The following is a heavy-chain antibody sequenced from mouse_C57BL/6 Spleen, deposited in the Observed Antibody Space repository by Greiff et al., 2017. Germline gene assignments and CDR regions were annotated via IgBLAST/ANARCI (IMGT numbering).Heavy chain of an antibody. CDR1: GYTFTSYW. Sequence: QVHVKQPGAELVKPGASVKLSCKASGYTFTSYWMQWVKQRPGQGLEWIGDIDPSDSYTNYNQKFKGKATLTVDTSSSTAYMQLSSLTSEVSAVYYCARRGYCSSYGFAYWGQGTLVTVSA. V-gene: IGHV1-50*01. D-gene: IGHD1-1*01. CDR2: IDPSDSYT. J-gene: IGHJ3*01. CDR3: ARRGYCSSYGFAY.